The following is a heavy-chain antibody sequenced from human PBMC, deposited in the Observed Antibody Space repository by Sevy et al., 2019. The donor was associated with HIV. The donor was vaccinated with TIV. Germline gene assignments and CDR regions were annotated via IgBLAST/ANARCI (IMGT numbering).Heavy chain of an antibody. V-gene: IGHV1-46*01. CDR1: GYTFTSYY. J-gene: IGHJ3*01. CDR3: AREMLYDFWSGYYRHAFDV. CDR2: INLSGGST. Sequence: ASVKVSCKASGYTFTSYYMHWVRQAPGQGLEWMGIINLSGGSTSYAQKFQGRVTMTRDTSTSTVYMELSSLRSEDTAAYYCAREMLYDFWSGYYRHAFDVWGQGTMVTVSS. D-gene: IGHD3-3*01.